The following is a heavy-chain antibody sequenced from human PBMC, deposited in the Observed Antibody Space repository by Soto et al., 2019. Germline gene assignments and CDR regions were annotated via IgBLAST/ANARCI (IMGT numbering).Heavy chain of an antibody. Sequence: GGSLRLSCAASGFIFSSYSMNWVRQAPGKGLEWVSYITSSSSTIYYADSVKGRFTISRDNSKNTLYLQMNSLRAEDTAVYYCAKHPPTGTLDYWGQGTLVTVSS. D-gene: IGHD1-1*01. J-gene: IGHJ4*02. CDR2: ITSSSSTI. CDR3: AKHPPTGTLDY. CDR1: GFIFSSYS. V-gene: IGHV3-48*01.